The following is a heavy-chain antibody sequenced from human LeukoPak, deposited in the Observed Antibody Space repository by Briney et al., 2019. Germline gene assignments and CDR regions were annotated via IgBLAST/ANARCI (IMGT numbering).Heavy chain of an antibody. J-gene: IGHJ4*02. V-gene: IGHV3-74*01. CDR3: VRDPIFGVGGNYFDS. CDR1: GFTFSSYW. Sequence: GGSLRLSCAASGFTFSSYWMHWVRQAPGKGLVWFSRINSDGSSTSYADSVKGRFTISRDNAKNSLFLQMNSLRADDTAVYYCVRDPIFGVGGNYFDSWGQGTLVTVSS. D-gene: IGHD3-3*01. CDR2: INSDGSST.